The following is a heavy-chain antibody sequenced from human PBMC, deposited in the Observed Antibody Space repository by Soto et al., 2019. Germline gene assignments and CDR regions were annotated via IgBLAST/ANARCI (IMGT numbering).Heavy chain of an antibody. CDR2: IYYSGST. J-gene: IGHJ4*02. Sequence: SETLSLTCTVSGGSISSYYWSWIRQPPGKGLEWIGYIYYSGSTNYNPSLKSRVTISVDTSKNQFSLKLSSVTAADKAVYYCARDLDYFDYWGQGTLVTVSS. CDR3: ARDLDYFDY. V-gene: IGHV4-59*01. CDR1: GGSISSYY.